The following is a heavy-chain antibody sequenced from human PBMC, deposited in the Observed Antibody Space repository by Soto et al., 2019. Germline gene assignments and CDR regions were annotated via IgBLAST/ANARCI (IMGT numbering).Heavy chain of an antibody. D-gene: IGHD3-10*01. CDR3: ARDLGEGSGK. CDR1: GGSISSSNW. V-gene: IGHV4-4*02. CDR2: IYHSGST. J-gene: IGHJ4*02. Sequence: QVQLQESGPGLVKPSGTLSLTCAVSGGSISSSNWWSWVRQPPGQGLEWIGEIYHSGSTNYNPSLKRRVPMSVDKSENQFSLKLSSVTAADTAVYYCARDLGEGSGKWGQGTLVTVSS.